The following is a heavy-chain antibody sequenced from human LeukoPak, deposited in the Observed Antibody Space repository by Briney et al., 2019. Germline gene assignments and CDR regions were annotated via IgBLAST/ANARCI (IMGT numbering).Heavy chain of an antibody. V-gene: IGHV3-7*01. CDR3: AREEGTSDYGDYGDY. CDR1: GFTFNMYW. J-gene: IGHJ4*02. CDR2: IKQDGTAK. D-gene: IGHD4-17*01. Sequence: GGSLRLSCAASGFTFNMYWMSWVRQAPGKGLEWVANIKQDGTAKYYVDSVKGRFTVSRDNAKNLLFLEMDSLTDEDTAVYYCAREEGTSDYGDYGDYWGQGTRVIVSP.